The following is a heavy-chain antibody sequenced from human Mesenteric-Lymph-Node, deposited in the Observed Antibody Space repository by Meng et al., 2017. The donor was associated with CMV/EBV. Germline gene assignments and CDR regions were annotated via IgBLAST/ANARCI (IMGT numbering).Heavy chain of an antibody. CDR1: GFTFSSYE. CDR2: ISSSGSTI. J-gene: IGHJ1*01. V-gene: IGHV3-48*03. CDR3: AITYYYGSGSYG. D-gene: IGHD3-10*01. Sequence: GGSLRLSCAASGFTFSSYEMKWLRQAPGKGLEWVSYISSSGSTIYYADSVKGRFTISRDNAKNSLYLQMNSLRAEDTALYYCAITYYYGSGSYGWGQGTLVTVSS.